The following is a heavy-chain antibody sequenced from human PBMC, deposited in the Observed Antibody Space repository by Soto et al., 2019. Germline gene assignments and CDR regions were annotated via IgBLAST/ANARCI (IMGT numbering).Heavy chain of an antibody. CDR2: IIPIFGTA. D-gene: IGHD3-22*01. Sequence: QVQLVQSGAEVKKPGSSVKVSCKASGGTFSSYAISWVRQAPGQGLEWMGGIIPIFGTANYAQKFQGRVTITADESTSQASMELSSLRSEDTAVYYCAGGPLTYYYDSSGYRRAVSWFDPWGQGTLVTVSS. CDR1: GGTFSSYA. CDR3: AGGPLTYYYDSSGYRRAVSWFDP. V-gene: IGHV1-69*01. J-gene: IGHJ5*02.